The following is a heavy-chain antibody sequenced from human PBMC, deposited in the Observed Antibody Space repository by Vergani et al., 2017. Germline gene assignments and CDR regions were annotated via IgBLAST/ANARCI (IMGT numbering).Heavy chain of an antibody. V-gene: IGHV3-7*03. CDR2: IKQDGSEK. CDR3: AKDPREWELLSDAFDI. CDR1: GFTFSSYW. Sequence: EVQLVESGGGLVQPGGSLRLSCAASGFTFSSYWMSWVRQAPGKGLEWVANIKQDGSEKYYVDSVKGRFTISRDNSKNTLYLQMNSLRAEDTAVYYCAKDPREWELLSDAFDIWGQGTMVTVSS. J-gene: IGHJ3*02. D-gene: IGHD1-26*01.